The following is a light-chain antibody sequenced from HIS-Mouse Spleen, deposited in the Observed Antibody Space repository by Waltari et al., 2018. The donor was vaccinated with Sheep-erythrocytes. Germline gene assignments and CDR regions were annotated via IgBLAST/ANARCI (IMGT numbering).Light chain of an antibody. Sequence: QSALTQPRAVSASPGQSVTIPCTGTSSAVGGYNYASLYQQHPGTAPKLMIYDVSKRPSGVPDRFSGSKSGNTASLTISGLQAEDEADYYCCSYAGSSTPWVFGGGTKLTVL. J-gene: IGLJ3*02. CDR2: DVS. CDR1: SSAVGGYNY. CDR3: CSYAGSSTPWV. V-gene: IGLV2-11*01.